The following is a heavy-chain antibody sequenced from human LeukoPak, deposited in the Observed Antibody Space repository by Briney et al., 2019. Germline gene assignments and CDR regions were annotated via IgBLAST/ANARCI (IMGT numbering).Heavy chain of an antibody. Sequence: GASVTVSCKASGYTFTGYYMHWVRQAAGQGRGWMGWINPNSGGTNYAQKFQGRVTMTRDTSISTAYMELNRLRSDDTAVYYCARDRDYGSGIFDYWGQGTLVTVSS. CDR2: INPNSGGT. J-gene: IGHJ4*02. CDR3: ARDRDYGSGIFDY. D-gene: IGHD3-10*01. V-gene: IGHV1-2*02. CDR1: GYTFTGYY.